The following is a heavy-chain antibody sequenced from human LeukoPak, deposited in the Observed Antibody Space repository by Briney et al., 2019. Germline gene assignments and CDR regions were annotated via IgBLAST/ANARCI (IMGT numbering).Heavy chain of an antibody. D-gene: IGHD1-26*01. Sequence: GGSLRLSCAVSGLTFSNYAMSWVRQAPGKGLEWVSAISGSGDNTHYADSVKGRFTISRDNSLNTLYLQMNSLRAEDTAVYYCAKDPSSGSPYYFDCWGQGTLVTVSS. CDR3: AKDPSSGSPYYFDC. V-gene: IGHV3-23*01. J-gene: IGHJ4*02. CDR2: ISGSGDNT. CDR1: GLTFSNYA.